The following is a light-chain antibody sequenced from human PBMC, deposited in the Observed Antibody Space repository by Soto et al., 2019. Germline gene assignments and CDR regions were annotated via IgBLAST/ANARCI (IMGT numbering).Light chain of an antibody. CDR1: QNLLYSSDNKNY. Sequence: DIVMTQSPDSLVVSLSERATINCRSSQNLLYSSDNKNYLAWFQQKPGQPPKLLIYWASTRESGVPDRFSGSGSGTDFTLTISSLQAEDVAIYYCHQYYSTPRTFGQGTKVEIK. CDR3: HQYYSTPRT. CDR2: WAS. V-gene: IGKV4-1*01. J-gene: IGKJ1*01.